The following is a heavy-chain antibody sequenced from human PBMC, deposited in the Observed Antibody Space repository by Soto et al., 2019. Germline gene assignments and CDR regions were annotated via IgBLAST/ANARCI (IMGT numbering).Heavy chain of an antibody. Sequence: QVQLQESGPGLVKPSQTLSLTCSVSGESISSGGYYWSWIRHHPGKGLEWIGYIYDSESAYYNPSLKSRVTISIDTPKNHFAMRLSSVTAADTAVYYCARASSSSSAADYWGQGTLATVSS. CDR2: IYDSESA. D-gene: IGHD6-6*01. CDR1: GESISSGGYY. V-gene: IGHV4-31*03. CDR3: ARASSSSSAADY. J-gene: IGHJ4*02.